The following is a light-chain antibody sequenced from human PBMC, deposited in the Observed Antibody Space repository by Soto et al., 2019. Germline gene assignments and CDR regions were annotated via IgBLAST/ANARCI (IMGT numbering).Light chain of an antibody. CDR2: DAS. Sequence: EIVLTQSPATLSLSPGDGATLSCRASQSVSNYLAWYQQKPGQAPRLLIYDASGRATGIPDRFSGSGSGTDFTLTISRLEPEDFAVYYCQQYGSSSWTFGQGTKVDIK. V-gene: IGKV3-20*01. J-gene: IGKJ1*01. CDR3: QQYGSSSWT. CDR1: QSVSNY.